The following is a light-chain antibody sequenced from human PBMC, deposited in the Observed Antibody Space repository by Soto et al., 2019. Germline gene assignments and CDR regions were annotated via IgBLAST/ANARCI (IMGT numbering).Light chain of an antibody. Sequence: TQSPGTLSLSPGERATLSCRASQSVSSSYLAWYQQKPGQAPRLLIYDASTRATGIPARFSGSGSGTEFTLTISSLQSEDFAVYYCQQYNNWPPITFGQGTKVDIK. V-gene: IGKV3-15*01. J-gene: IGKJ1*01. CDR2: DAS. CDR3: QQYNNWPPIT. CDR1: QSVSSSY.